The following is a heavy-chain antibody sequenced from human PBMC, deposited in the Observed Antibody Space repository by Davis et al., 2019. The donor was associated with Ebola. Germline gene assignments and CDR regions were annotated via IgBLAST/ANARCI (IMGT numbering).Heavy chain of an antibody. V-gene: IGHV3-74*01. Sequence: HTGGSLRLSCAASGVTFSSYWRHWVRQAPGKGLVWVSRINSDGSSTSYADSVKGRFTISRDNAKNTLYLQMNGLRVDDTAVYYCASGVETGYGFGGYYYAMDVWGQGTTVTVSS. CDR1: GVTFSSYW. D-gene: IGHD3-16*01. CDR2: INSDGSST. J-gene: IGHJ6*02. CDR3: ASGVETGYGFGGYYYAMDV.